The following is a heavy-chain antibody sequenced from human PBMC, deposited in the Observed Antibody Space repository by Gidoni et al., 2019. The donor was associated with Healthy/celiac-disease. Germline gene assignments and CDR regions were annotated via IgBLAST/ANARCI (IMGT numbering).Heavy chain of an antibody. J-gene: IGHJ4*02. V-gene: IGHV3-66*04. Sequence: EVQLVESGGGLVQPGGSLRLSCAASGFPVSSNYMSWVRQAPGKGLEWVSVIYSGGSTYYADSVKGRFTISRDNSKNTLYLQMNSLRAEDTAVYYCARLWFREYSDYWGQGTLVTVSS. CDR1: GFPVSSNY. CDR3: ARLWFREYSDY. D-gene: IGHD3-10*01. CDR2: IYSGGST.